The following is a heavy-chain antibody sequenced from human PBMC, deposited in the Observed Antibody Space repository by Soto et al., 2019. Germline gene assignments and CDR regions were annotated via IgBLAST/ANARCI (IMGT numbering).Heavy chain of an antibody. V-gene: IGHV3-23*01. J-gene: IGHJ4*02. CDR2: ISGSGDST. D-gene: IGHD1-26*01. Sequence: EVQLLESGGGLVQPGGSLRLSCAASGFTFSSYAMRWVRQAPVKGLEWVAAISGSGDSTYYADSVKGRFTISRDNSKNTLYLTMNILRAEDTAVYYCARRGSGSYYHYWGQGPLVTVSS. CDR1: GFTFSSYA. CDR3: ARRGSGSYYHY.